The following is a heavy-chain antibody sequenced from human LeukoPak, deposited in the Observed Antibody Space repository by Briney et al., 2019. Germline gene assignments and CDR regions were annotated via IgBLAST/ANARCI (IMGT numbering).Heavy chain of an antibody. V-gene: IGHV3-21*01. CDR2: ISSSSSYI. D-gene: IGHD1-26*01. CDR3: AREIIVGATYYFDY. CDR1: GFTFSSYS. Sequence: GGSLRLSCAASGFTFSSYSMNWVRQAPGKGLEWVSSISSSSSYIYYADSVKGRFTISRDNAKNSLYLQMNSLRAEGTAVYYCAREIIVGATYYFDYWGQGTLVTVSS. J-gene: IGHJ4*02.